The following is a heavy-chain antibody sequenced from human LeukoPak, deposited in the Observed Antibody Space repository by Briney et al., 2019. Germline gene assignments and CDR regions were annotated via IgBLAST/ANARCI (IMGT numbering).Heavy chain of an antibody. CDR1: GYTFTSYD. CDR3: ARGLHGDYAVWCDP. Sequence: ASVTVSFTASGYTFTSYDINWVRLAHGQGLERMGWMKPNSGNTGYGQKFQGRVTMTRNTSISTAYMELSSLRSEDTAVYYCARGLHGDYAVWCDPWGQGTLVTVSS. CDR2: MKPNSGNT. J-gene: IGHJ5*02. V-gene: IGHV1-8*02. D-gene: IGHD4-17*01.